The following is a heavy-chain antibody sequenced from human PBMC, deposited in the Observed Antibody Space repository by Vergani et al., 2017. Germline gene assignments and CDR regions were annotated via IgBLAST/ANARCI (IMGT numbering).Heavy chain of an antibody. CDR2: IYYSGST. CDR3: ARDTKDIVVVPAAKGLGFDP. V-gene: IGHV4-31*03. D-gene: IGHD2-2*01. CDR1: GGSISSGGYY. Sequence: QVQLQESGPGLVKPSQTLSLTCTVSGGSISSGGYYWSWIRQHPGKGLEWIGYIYYSGSTYYNPSLKSRVTISVDTSKNQFSLKLSSVTAADTAVYYCARDTKDIVVVPAAKGLGFDPWGQGTLVTVSS. J-gene: IGHJ5*02.